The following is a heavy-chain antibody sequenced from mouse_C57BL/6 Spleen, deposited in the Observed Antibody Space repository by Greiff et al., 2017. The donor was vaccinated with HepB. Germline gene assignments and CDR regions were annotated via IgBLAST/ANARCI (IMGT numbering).Heavy chain of an antibody. Sequence: VQLQQSGAELVRPGSSVKLSCKASGYTFTSYWMHWVKQRPIQGLEWIGNIDPSDSETHYNQKFKDKATLTVDKSSSTAYMQLSSLTSEDSAVYYCARYDGYGGYWGQGTTLTVSS. CDR1: GYTFTSYW. CDR3: ARYDGYGGY. D-gene: IGHD2-3*01. V-gene: IGHV1-52*01. CDR2: IDPSDSET. J-gene: IGHJ2*01.